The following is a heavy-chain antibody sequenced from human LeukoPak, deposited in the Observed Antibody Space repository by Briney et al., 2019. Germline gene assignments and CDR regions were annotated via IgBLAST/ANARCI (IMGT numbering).Heavy chain of an antibody. V-gene: IGHV3-74*01. CDR1: GNYW. D-gene: IGHD2/OR15-2a*01. Sequence: GGSLRLSCAASGNYWMHWVRQAPGKGLVWVSHINSDGSWTSYADSVKGRFTISKDNAKNTVYLQMNSLRAEDTAVYFCVSFYETYWGRGTLVTVSS. CDR2: INSDGSWT. J-gene: IGHJ4*02. CDR3: VSFYETY.